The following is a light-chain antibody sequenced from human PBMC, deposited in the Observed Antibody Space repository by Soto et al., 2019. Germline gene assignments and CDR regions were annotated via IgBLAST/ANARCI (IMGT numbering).Light chain of an antibody. CDR2: GNS. Sequence: QSVLTQPPSVSGAPGQRVTISCTGSSSNIGAGYDVHWYQQLPGTAPKLLIYGNSNRPSGVPDRFSGSKSGTSASLAITGLQAEDEAYYYCQSYDSSLSEVFGTGTKVTVL. V-gene: IGLV1-40*01. J-gene: IGLJ1*01. CDR3: QSYDSSLSEV. CDR1: SSNIGAGYD.